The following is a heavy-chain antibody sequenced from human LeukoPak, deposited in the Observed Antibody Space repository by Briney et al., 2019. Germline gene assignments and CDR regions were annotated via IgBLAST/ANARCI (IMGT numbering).Heavy chain of an antibody. CDR2: IKQDGSEK. V-gene: IGHV3-7*01. D-gene: IGHD6-6*01. CDR1: GFTFSSYW. Sequence: GGSLRLSCAASGFTFSSYWMSWVRQAPGKGLEWVANIKQDGSEKYYVDSVKGRFTISRDNAKNSLYLQMNSLRAEDTAVYYCARERIAARLDYYYYMDVWGKGTTVTVSS. CDR3: ARERIAARLDYYYYMDV. J-gene: IGHJ6*03.